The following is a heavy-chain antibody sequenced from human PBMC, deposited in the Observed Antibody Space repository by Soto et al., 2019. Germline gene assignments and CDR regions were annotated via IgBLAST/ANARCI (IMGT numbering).Heavy chain of an antibody. D-gene: IGHD6-13*01. CDR2: ISTYNGDT. CDR3: AREGYSSSWYSVY. J-gene: IGHJ4*02. CDR1: GYTFTRSG. Sequence: ASVKVSCKASGYTFTRSGISWVRQAPGQGLEWMGWISTYNGDTNYAQTFQGRVTMTTDTSTSTAYTELRSLRSDDTAVYYCAREGYSSSWYSVYWGQGTLVTVSS. V-gene: IGHV1-18*01.